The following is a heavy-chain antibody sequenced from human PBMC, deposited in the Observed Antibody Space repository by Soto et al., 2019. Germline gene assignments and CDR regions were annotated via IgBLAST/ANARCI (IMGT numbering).Heavy chain of an antibody. Sequence: QVQLVQSGAEVKTPGASVKVSCKASGYTFTSYAMHWVRQAPGQRLEWMGWINAGNGNTKYSQKFQGRVTITRDTSASTAYMELSSLRSEDTAVYYCARDFSWFGELIASDYWGQGTLVTVSS. V-gene: IGHV1-3*01. CDR1: GYTFTSYA. J-gene: IGHJ4*02. CDR3: ARDFSWFGELIASDY. D-gene: IGHD3-10*01. CDR2: INAGNGNT.